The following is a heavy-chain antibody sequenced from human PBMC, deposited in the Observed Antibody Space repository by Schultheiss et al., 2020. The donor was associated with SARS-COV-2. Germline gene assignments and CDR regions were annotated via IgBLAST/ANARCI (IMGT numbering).Heavy chain of an antibody. CDR1: GFTFSSYS. V-gene: IGHV3-30*03. J-gene: IGHJ6*03. Sequence: GGSLRLSCAASGFTFSSYSMNWVRQAPGKGLEWVAVISYDGSNKYYADSVKGRFTISRDNSKNTLYLQMNSLRAEDTAVYYCARYGYCSSTSRGDYYYYMDVWGKGTTVTVSS. CDR2: ISYDGSNK. CDR3: ARYGYCSSTSRGDYYYYMDV. D-gene: IGHD2-2*01.